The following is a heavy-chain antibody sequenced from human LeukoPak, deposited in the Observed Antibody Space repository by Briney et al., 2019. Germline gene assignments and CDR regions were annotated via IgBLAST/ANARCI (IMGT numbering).Heavy chain of an antibody. D-gene: IGHD2-15*01. CDR3: ARDCSGGSCPLHY. Sequence: SGTLSLTCAVSGGSISSSNWWSWVRQPPGKGLEWIGEIYHSGSTNCNPSLKSRVTISVDKSKNQFSLKLSSVTAADTAVCYCARDCSGGSCPLHYWGQGTLVTVSS. V-gene: IGHV4-4*02. CDR2: IYHSGST. CDR1: GGSISSSNW. J-gene: IGHJ4*02.